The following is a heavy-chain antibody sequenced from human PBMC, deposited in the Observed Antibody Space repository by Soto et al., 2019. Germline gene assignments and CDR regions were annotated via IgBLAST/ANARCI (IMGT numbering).Heavy chain of an antibody. CDR2: ISSDGSNK. D-gene: IGHD1-26*01. J-gene: IGHJ4*02. CDR1: GFTFSSHA. V-gene: IGHV3-30-3*01. CDR3: ARDGEGGSDFALGY. Sequence: QVQLVESGGGVVQPGRSLRLSCAVSGFTFSSHAMHWVRQAPGKGLEWVALISSDGSNKYYADSVKGRFTTSRDNSKKTVYVQMNSLRVEDTAVYYCARDGEGGSDFALGYWGQGALVTVSS.